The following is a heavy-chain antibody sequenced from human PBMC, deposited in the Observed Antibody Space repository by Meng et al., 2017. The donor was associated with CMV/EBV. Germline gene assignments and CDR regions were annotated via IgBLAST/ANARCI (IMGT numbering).Heavy chain of an antibody. CDR1: GFTFSSYW. CDR2: IKQDGSEK. Sequence: GGSLRLSCAASGFTFSSYWMSWVRQAPGKGLEWVANIKQDGSEKYYVDSVKGRFTISRDNDKNSLYLQMNSLRAEDTAVYYCARVYIAAAGVSDYWGQGTLVTVSS. J-gene: IGHJ4*02. CDR3: ARVYIAAAGVSDY. V-gene: IGHV3-7*01. D-gene: IGHD6-13*01.